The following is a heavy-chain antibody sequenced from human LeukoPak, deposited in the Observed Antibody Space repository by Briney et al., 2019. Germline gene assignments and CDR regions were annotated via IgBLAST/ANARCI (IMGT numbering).Heavy chain of an antibody. CDR1: GGSFSGYY. CDR3: ARGARYDVLTGYYAEDNCFDP. J-gene: IGHJ5*02. Sequence: PSETLSLTCAVYGGSFSGYYWNWIRQPPGKGLEWIGEINHSGSTNYNQSLKSRVTISVDTSKNQFSLKLSSVTAADTAVYYCARGARYDVLTGYYAEDNCFDPWGRKPWSPSPQ. V-gene: IGHV4-34*01. D-gene: IGHD3-9*01. CDR2: INHSGST.